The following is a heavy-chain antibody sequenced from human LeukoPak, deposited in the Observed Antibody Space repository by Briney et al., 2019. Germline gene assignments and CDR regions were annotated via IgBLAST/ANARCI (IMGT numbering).Heavy chain of an antibody. D-gene: IGHD5-24*01. Sequence: ASVKVSCKASGGTFSSYAISWVRQAPGQGLEWMGGIIPLFGTANYAQKFQGRVRITTDESTSTAYMELSSLRSEDTAVYYCARMASNGPYYFDYWGQGTLVTVSS. CDR1: GGTFSSYA. CDR2: IIPLFGTA. J-gene: IGHJ4*02. CDR3: ARMASNGPYYFDY. V-gene: IGHV1-69*05.